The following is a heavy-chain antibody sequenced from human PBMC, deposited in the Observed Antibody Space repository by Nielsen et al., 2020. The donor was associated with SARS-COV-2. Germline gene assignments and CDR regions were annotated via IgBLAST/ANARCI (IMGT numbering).Heavy chain of an antibody. J-gene: IGHJ6*02. CDR2: ISSSSSTI. Sequence: WIRQPPGKGLEWVSYISSSSSTIYYADSVKGRFTISRDNAKNSLYLQMNSLRAEDTAVYYCARAPPRIAVAGYYYYYGMDVWGQGTTVTVSS. CDR3: ARAPPRIAVAGYYYYYGMDV. D-gene: IGHD6-19*01. V-gene: IGHV3-48*01.